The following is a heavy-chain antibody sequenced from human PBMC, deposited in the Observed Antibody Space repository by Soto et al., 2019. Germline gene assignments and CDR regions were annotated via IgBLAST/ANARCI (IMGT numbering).Heavy chain of an antibody. CDR2: ISWNSGSI. Sequence: EVQLVESGGGLVQPGRSLRLSCAASGFTFDDYAMHWVRQAPGKGLEWVSGISWNSGSIGYADSVKGRFTISRDNAKNSLYLQMNSLRAEDTVLYYCAKDSRSYYYYGMDVWGQGTTVTVSS. J-gene: IGHJ6*02. CDR1: GFTFDDYA. V-gene: IGHV3-9*01. CDR3: AKDSRSYYYYGMDV.